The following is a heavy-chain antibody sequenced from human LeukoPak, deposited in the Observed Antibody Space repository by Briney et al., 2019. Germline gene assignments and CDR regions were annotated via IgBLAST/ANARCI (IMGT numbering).Heavy chain of an antibody. V-gene: IGHV4-59*08. Sequence: SETLSLTCTVSGGSISSYYWSWIRQPPGKGLEWIGYIYYSGSTNYNPSLKSRVTISVDTSKNQFSLKLSSVTAADTAVYYCARGDSSGHPAFDYWGQGTLVTVSS. J-gene: IGHJ4*02. CDR1: GGSISSYY. CDR3: ARGDSSGHPAFDY. CDR2: IYYSGST. D-gene: IGHD3-22*01.